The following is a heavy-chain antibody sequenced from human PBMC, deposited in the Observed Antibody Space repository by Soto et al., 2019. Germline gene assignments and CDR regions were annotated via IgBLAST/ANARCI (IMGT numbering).Heavy chain of an antibody. CDR3: AREPQGAAAPGLVDY. D-gene: IGHD6-13*01. CDR1: GGTFSSYA. CDR2: IIPIFGTA. Sequence: QVQLVQSGAEVKKPGSSVKVXXXASGGTFSSYAISWVRQAPGQGLEWMGGIIPIFGTANYAQKFQGRVTITADESTSTAYMELSSLRSEDTAVYYCAREPQGAAAPGLVDYWGQGTLVTVSS. J-gene: IGHJ4*02. V-gene: IGHV1-69*01.